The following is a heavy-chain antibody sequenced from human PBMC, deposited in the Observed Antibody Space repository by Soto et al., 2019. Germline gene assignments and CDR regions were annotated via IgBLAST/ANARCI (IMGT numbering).Heavy chain of an antibody. D-gene: IGHD6-13*01. CDR2: ISGSGDTT. CDR1: GFTFSSYA. J-gene: IGHJ6*02. Sequence: EVQLLESGGGLVQPGGSLRLSCAGSGFTFSSYAMSWVRQVPGKGLEWVSAISGSGDTTFYADSVKGRFTISSDNSKNTLYLQMNSLTTEDTATYYCAKDKESSSWANYYYCMDVWGQGTTVTVSS. CDR3: AKDKESSSWANYYYCMDV. V-gene: IGHV3-23*01.